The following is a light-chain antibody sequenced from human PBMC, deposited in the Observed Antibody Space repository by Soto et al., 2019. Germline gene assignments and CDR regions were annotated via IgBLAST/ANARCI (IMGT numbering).Light chain of an antibody. CDR2: DVS. Sequence: QSALTQPASVSGSPGQSITISCTGTSSDVGGYNYVSWYQQYPGKAPKLMINDVSNRPSGVSNRFSGSKSGNTASLTISGLQAEDEADYYCSSYTSRSTHVVFGGGTKLTVL. CDR1: SSDVGGYNY. V-gene: IGLV2-14*01. CDR3: SSYTSRSTHVV. J-gene: IGLJ2*01.